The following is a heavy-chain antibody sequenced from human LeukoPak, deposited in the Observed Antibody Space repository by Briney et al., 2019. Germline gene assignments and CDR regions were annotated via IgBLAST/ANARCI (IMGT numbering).Heavy chain of an antibody. Sequence: LRLSXAAAGFTFDDYAMHWIRQAPGKGLEWVSGISWNSGSIGYADSVKGRFTISRDNAKNSLYLQMNSLRAEDMALYYCAKDIGSGIAGPLDYWGQGTLVTVSS. CDR2: ISWNSGSI. CDR3: AKDIGSGIAGPLDY. D-gene: IGHD6-13*01. CDR1: GFTFDDYA. J-gene: IGHJ4*02. V-gene: IGHV3-9*03.